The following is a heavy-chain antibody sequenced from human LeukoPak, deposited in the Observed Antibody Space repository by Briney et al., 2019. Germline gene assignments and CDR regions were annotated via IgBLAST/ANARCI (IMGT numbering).Heavy chain of an antibody. V-gene: IGHV4-59*08. CDR1: GGSISSYY. Sequence: PSETLSLTCTVSGGSISSYYWSWTRQPPGKGLEWIGYIYYSGSTNYNPSLKSRVTISVDTSKNQFSLKLSSVTAADTAVYYCARRKAYSSGYDYWGQGTLVTVSS. J-gene: IGHJ4*02. D-gene: IGHD6-19*01. CDR2: IYYSGST. CDR3: ARRKAYSSGYDY.